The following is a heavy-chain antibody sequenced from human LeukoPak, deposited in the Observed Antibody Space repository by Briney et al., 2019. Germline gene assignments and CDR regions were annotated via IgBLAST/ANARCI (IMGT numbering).Heavy chain of an antibody. CDR3: AKASWVSSADAVL. J-gene: IGHJ4*02. CDR1: GFIFSNYA. CDR2: LRGDGET. V-gene: IGHV3-23*01. D-gene: IGHD3-16*01. Sequence: GSLRLSCAASGFIFSNYAMSWVRQAPARGLEWVSSLRGDGETFYADSVKGRFTLSRDDSRNKVYLQLNNLRVEDTAVYYCAKASWVSSADAVLWGQGTLVTVSS.